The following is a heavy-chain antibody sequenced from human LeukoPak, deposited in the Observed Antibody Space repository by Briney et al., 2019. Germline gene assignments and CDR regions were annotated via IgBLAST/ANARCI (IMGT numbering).Heavy chain of an antibody. CDR3: ARPGRAGIAAVPFDY. V-gene: IGHV4-59*08. J-gene: IGHJ4*02. CDR1: GGSISSYY. D-gene: IGHD6-13*01. Sequence: SETLSLTCTVSGGSISSYYWSWIRQPPGKGLEWIGYIYYSGSTNYDPSLKSRVTISVDTSKNQFSLKLSSVTAADTAVYYCARPGRAGIAAVPFDYWGQGTLVTVSS. CDR2: IYYSGST.